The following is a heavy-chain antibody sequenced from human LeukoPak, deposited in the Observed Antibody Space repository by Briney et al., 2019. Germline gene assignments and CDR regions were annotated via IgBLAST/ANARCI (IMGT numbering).Heavy chain of an antibody. CDR2: INHSGST. Sequence: SETLSLTRAVYGGSFSGYYWSWIRQPPGKGLEGIGEINHSGSTTYTPSLKSRVTISVYPSKNKFSLKLSSVTAADTAVYYCARGGYYGSGNRFFDSWGQGTLVTVST. CDR1: GGSFSGYY. V-gene: IGHV4-34*01. J-gene: IGHJ4*02. CDR3: ARGGYYGSGNRFFDS. D-gene: IGHD3-10*01.